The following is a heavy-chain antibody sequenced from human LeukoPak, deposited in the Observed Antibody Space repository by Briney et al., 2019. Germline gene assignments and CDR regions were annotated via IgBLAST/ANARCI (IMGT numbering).Heavy chain of an antibody. CDR1: GGSISSYY. D-gene: IGHD6-19*01. CDR2: IYYSGST. Sequence: PSETLSLTCTVSGGSISSYYWSWIRQPPGKGLEWIGFIYYSGSTKYNPSLKSRVSMSVDTSKNQFSLKLRSVTAADTAIYYCAIDTFSSGWWDYSDYWGQGTLVTVSS. CDR3: AIDTFSSGWWDYSDY. J-gene: IGHJ4*02. V-gene: IGHV4-59*12.